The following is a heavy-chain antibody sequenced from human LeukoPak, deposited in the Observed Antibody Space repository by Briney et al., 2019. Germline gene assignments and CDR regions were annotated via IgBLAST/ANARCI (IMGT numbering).Heavy chain of an antibody. Sequence: GGSLRLSCAASGFTFSSYAMSWVRQAPGKGLEWVSAISNSGGTTYYADSVKGRFTISRDDSENTLYLQMNSLRAEDTAVYYCAELGITMIGGVWGKGTTVTISS. V-gene: IGHV3-23*01. D-gene: IGHD3-10*02. CDR1: GFTFSSYA. CDR2: ISNSGGTT. J-gene: IGHJ6*04. CDR3: AELGITMIGGV.